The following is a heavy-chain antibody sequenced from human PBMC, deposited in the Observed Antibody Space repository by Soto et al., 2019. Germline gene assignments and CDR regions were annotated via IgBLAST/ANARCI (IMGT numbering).Heavy chain of an antibody. CDR1: GGSITSHY. J-gene: IGHJ4*02. CDR2: IYYSGST. CDR3: ARLVYDSSGYRPG. Sequence: PSETLSLTCSVSGGSITSHYCSWFRQPPGKGLEWIGSIYYSGSTYYNPSLKSRVTISVDTSKNQFSLKLSSVTAADTAVYYCARLVYDSSGYRPGWGQGTLVTVSS. V-gene: IGHV4-59*05. D-gene: IGHD3-22*01.